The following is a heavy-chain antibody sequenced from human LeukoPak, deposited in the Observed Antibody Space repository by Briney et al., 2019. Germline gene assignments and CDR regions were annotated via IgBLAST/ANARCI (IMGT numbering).Heavy chain of an antibody. CDR3: AKVGSSWYSDTFDI. V-gene: IGHV3-15*01. CDR2: IKSKTDGGTT. CDR1: GFTFSNAW. J-gene: IGHJ3*02. Sequence: GGSLRLSCAASGFTFSNAWMSWVRQAPGKGLEWVGRIKSKTDGGTTDYAAPVKGRFTISRDDSKNTLYLQMNSLRAEDTAVYYCAKVGSSWYSDTFDIWGQGTMVTVSS. D-gene: IGHD6-13*01.